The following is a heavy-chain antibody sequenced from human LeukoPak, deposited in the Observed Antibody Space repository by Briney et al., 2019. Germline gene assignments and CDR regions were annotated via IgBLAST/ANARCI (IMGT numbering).Heavy chain of an antibody. CDR3: ARNDILPGYNHPPNWFTP. CDR2: INHSGST. CDR1: GGSFSGYY. D-gene: IGHD3-9*01. Sequence: PSETLSLTCAVYGGSFSGYYWSWIRQPPGKGLEWIGEINHSGSTNYNPSLKSRVTISVDTSKNQFSLKLSSVTAADTAVYYCARNDILPGYNHPPNWFTPWAKETLVPVST. J-gene: IGHJ5*02. V-gene: IGHV4-34*01.